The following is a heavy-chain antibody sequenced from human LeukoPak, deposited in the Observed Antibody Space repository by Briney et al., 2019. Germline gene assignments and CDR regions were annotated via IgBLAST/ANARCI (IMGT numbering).Heavy chain of an antibody. CDR2: IYYSGST. D-gene: IGHD2-2*01. V-gene: IGHV4-39*07. Sequence: SETLSLTCTVSGGSISSSSYYWGWIRQPPGKGLEWIGSIYYSGSTYYNPSLKSRVTISVDTSKNQFSLKLSSVTAADTAVYYCARNKKGVVPAAIDYWGQGTLVTVSS. J-gene: IGHJ4*02. CDR3: ARNKKGVVPAAIDY. CDR1: GGSISSSSYY.